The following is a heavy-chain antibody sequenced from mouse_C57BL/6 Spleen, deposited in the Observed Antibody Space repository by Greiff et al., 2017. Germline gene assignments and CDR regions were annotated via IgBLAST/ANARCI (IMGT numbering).Heavy chain of an antibody. CDR2: ISSGSSTI. J-gene: IGHJ2*01. V-gene: IGHV5-17*01. CDR1: GFTFSDYG. D-gene: IGHD4-1*01. Sequence: EVKLVESGGGLVKPGGSLKLSCAASGFTFSDYGMHWVRQAPEKGLEWVAYISSGSSTINYADTVKGRFTISINNAKQTLFLQMTSLRSEDTAMYCCASRLTGYFDYWGQGTTLTVSS. CDR3: ASRLTGYFDY.